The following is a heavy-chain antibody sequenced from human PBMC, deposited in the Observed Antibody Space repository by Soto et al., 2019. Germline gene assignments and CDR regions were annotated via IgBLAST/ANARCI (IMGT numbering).Heavy chain of an antibody. J-gene: IGHJ6*02. CDR1: GDSVSSGSYY. Sequence: QVQLQESGPGLVKPSETLSLTCTVSGDSVSSGSYYWTWIRQPPGKGLEWIGYLYYTGTTNYNPSLKSRVTMSLDTSINHFSLRLSAVTAADTAVYFCARTFCSTTSCQAHGMDVWGQGTSVTVSS. CDR2: LYYTGTT. D-gene: IGHD2-2*01. CDR3: ARTFCSTTSCQAHGMDV. V-gene: IGHV4-61*01.